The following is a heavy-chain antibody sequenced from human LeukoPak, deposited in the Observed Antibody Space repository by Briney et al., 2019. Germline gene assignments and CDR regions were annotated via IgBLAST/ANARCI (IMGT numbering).Heavy chain of an antibody. J-gene: IGHJ4*02. CDR3: ARGIYSRAYYHFDY. V-gene: IGHV4-39*02. CDR1: GGSISSSAYY. D-gene: IGHD6-19*01. CDR2: IYYSGIT. Sequence: SETLSLTCTVSGGSISSSAYYWGWIRQPPGKGLEWIGNIYYSGITFYNPSLKSRVTVSVDTSKNQFSLKLSSVTAADTAVYFCARGIYSRAYYHFDYWGQGTLVTVSS.